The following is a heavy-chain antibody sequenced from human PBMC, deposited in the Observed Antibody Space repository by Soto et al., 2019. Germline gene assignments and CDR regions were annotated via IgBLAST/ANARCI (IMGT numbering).Heavy chain of an antibody. CDR3: ASLYGSGSYFGYYYGMDV. CDR2: ISSSGSTI. D-gene: IGHD3-10*01. CDR1: GFTFSDYY. Sequence: QVQLVESGGGLVKPGGSLRLSCAASGFTFSDYYMSWIRQAPGKGLDWVSYISSSGSTIYYADSVKGRFTISRDNAKTSLYLQMNSLRAEDTAVYYCASLYGSGSYFGYYYGMDVWGQGTTVTVSS. J-gene: IGHJ6*02. V-gene: IGHV3-11*01.